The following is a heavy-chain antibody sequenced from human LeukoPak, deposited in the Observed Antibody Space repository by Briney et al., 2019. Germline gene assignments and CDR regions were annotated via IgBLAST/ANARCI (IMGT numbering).Heavy chain of an antibody. D-gene: IGHD1-14*01. J-gene: IGHJ4*02. V-gene: IGHV3-23*01. CDR2: IGSRT. Sequence: GGSLRLSCAPSGFTFSTYAMNWVRQPPGKGLEWVSAIGSRTYYADSVKGRFTISRDNSKNTLYLQMNSLRAGDTPIYYCAKASTVLKPIDSWGQGTLVTVSS. CDR1: GFTFSTYA. CDR3: AKASTVLKPIDS.